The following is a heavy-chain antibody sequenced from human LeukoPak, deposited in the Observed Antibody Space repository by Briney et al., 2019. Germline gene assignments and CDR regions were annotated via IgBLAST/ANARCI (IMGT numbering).Heavy chain of an antibody. CDR3: AREYSSWPVTTYLNWFDP. D-gene: IGHD4-17*01. V-gene: IGHV1-69*05. CDR2: IIPIFGTA. Sequence: KVSCKASGGTFSSYAISWVRQAPGQGLEWMGGIIPIFGTANYAQKFQGRVTITTDESTSTAYMELSSLRPEDTAVYYCAREYSSWPVTTYLNWFDPWGQGTLVTVSS. CDR1: GGTFSSYA. J-gene: IGHJ5*02.